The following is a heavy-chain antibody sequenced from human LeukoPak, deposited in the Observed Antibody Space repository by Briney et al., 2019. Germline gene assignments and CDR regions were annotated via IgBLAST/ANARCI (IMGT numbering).Heavy chain of an antibody. CDR1: GFTFSSYS. V-gene: IGHV3-23*01. J-gene: IGHJ4*02. CDR3: AKTSRVNSGYDSPFDY. D-gene: IGHD5-12*01. Sequence: PGGSLRLSCTASGFTFSSYSMSWVRQGPGTGLEWVSAISGSGDTTFYADSVKGRFTISRDNSKKTLYLQMNSLRAEDTAIYYCAKTSRVNSGYDSPFDYWGQGTLVTVSS. CDR2: ISGSGDTT.